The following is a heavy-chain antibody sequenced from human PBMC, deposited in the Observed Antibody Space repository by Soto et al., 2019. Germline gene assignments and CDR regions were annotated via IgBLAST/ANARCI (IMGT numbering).Heavy chain of an antibody. V-gene: IGHV1-69*13. CDR2: IIPIFGTA. D-gene: IGHD4-17*01. Sequence: ASVKVSCKASGGTFSSYAISWVRQAPGQGLEWMGGIIPIFGTANYAQKFQGRVTITADESTSTAYMELSSLRSEDTAVYYCARARGDYGPYYYYGMDVWGQGTTVTVSS. CDR1: GGTFSSYA. CDR3: ARARGDYGPYYYYGMDV. J-gene: IGHJ6*02.